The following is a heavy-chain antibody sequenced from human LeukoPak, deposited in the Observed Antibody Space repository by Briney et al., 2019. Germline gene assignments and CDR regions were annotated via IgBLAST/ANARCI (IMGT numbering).Heavy chain of an antibody. D-gene: IGHD6-13*01. CDR1: GYSISSAFY. J-gene: IGHJ4*02. V-gene: IGHV4-38-2*02. CDR2: IHYSGST. Sequence: SETLSLTCAVSGYSISSAFYWGWIRQSPGKGLEWIGTIHYSGSTSYNPSLKSRVTISVDTSKNQFSLKLSSVTAADTAVYYCAREVVAAAGTVDYWGQGTLVTVSS. CDR3: AREVVAAAGTVDY.